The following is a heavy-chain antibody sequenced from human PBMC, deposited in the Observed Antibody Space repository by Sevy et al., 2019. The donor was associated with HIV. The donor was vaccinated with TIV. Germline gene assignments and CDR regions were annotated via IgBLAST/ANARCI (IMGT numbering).Heavy chain of an antibody. V-gene: IGHV4-61*02. J-gene: IGHJ4*02. CDR2: IYISGST. CDR3: ARGSTMGPHFFDY. Sequence: SETLSLTCTVSGDSIISGTYYWTWIRQPAGKGLEWIGRIYISGSTNYNPSLKSRVTMTVDTSKNQFSLNLSSVTAADTAVYYCARGSTMGPHFFDYWGQGTLVTVSS. D-gene: IGHD3-10*01. CDR1: GDSIISGTYY.